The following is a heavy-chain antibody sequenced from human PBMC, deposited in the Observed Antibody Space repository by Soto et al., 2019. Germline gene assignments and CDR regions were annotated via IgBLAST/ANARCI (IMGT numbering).Heavy chain of an antibody. CDR3: ARGHYDFWSGYFATIDY. CDR2: MHNSGST. V-gene: IGHV4-59*08. Sequence: PSETLSLTCTVSGGSISSYYWSWIRQPPGKGLERIGYMHNSGSTKYNPSLKSRVTISADTSKNQFSLKLSSVTAADSAVYYCARGHYDFWSGYFATIDYWGQGTLVTVSS. D-gene: IGHD3-3*01. J-gene: IGHJ4*02. CDR1: GGSISSYY.